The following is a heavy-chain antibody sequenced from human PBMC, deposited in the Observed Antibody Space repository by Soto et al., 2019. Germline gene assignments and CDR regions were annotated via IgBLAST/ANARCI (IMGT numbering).Heavy chain of an antibody. CDR2: ISSSGNSI. CDR3: ARRRYGSGSNDF. J-gene: IGHJ4*02. CDR1: GFTFSDYY. V-gene: IGHV3-11*01. D-gene: IGHD3-10*01. Sequence: GGSLRLSCAASGFTFSDYYMTWIRQAPGKGLEWVSHISSSGNSIDYGVSVRGRFTISRDNAKKSLYLQMNSLTVEDTAVYYCARRRYGSGSNDFWGQGTLVTVSS.